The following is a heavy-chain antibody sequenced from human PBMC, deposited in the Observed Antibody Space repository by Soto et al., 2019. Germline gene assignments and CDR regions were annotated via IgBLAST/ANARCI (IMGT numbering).Heavy chain of an antibody. Sequence: GGSLRLSCAASGFTFRSYAMSWVRQAPGKGLEWVSAISGSGGSTYYADSVKGRFTISRDNSKNTLYLQMNSLRAEDTAVYYCAKSSLLWFGELWGGAFDIWGQGTMVTDSS. CDR2: ISGSGGST. J-gene: IGHJ3*02. V-gene: IGHV3-23*01. CDR3: AKSSLLWFGELWGGAFDI. CDR1: GFTFRSYA. D-gene: IGHD3-10*01.